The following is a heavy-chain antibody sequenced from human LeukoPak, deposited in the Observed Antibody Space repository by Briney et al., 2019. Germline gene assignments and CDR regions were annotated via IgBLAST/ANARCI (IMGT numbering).Heavy chain of an antibody. V-gene: IGHV4-59*01. Sequence: SETLSLTCTVSGASISGYYGSWIRQPPGKGLEWVGHIYYSGSTTYNPSLKSRVTISVDSSKNQFSLRLSSVTAADTAVYYCARCLSRCNNGFGIWGQGKMVTVSS. CDR1: GASISGYY. J-gene: IGHJ3*02. CDR3: ARCLSRCNNGFGI. D-gene: IGHD2/OR15-2a*01. CDR2: IYYSGST.